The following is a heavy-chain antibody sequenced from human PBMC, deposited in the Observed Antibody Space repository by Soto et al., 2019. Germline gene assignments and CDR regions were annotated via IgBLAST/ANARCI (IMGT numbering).Heavy chain of an antibody. CDR3: ARDQGYGDYVNDY. V-gene: IGHV1-69*13. CDR2: IIPIFGTA. CDR1: GGTFSSYA. Sequence: SVKVSCKASGGTFSSYAISWVRQAPGQGLEWMGGIIPIFGTANYVQKFQGRVTITADESTSTAYMELSSLRSEDTAVYYCARDQGYGDYVNDYWGQGTLVTVSS. J-gene: IGHJ4*02. D-gene: IGHD4-17*01.